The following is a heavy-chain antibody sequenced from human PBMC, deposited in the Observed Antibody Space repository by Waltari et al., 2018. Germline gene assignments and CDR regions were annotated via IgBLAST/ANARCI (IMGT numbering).Heavy chain of an antibody. Sequence: QVQLVQSGAEVKKPGSSVKVSCKASGGTFSSYAISWVRQAPGQGLEWMGGIIPIFGTANDAEKVQGRGTITTDESTSTAYMELSSLRAEETAVYYCARGRGEWLVGGWFDPWGQGTLVTVSS. J-gene: IGHJ5*02. CDR2: IIPIFGTA. CDR1: GGTFSSYA. D-gene: IGHD3-3*01. CDR3: ARGRGEWLVGGWFDP. V-gene: IGHV1-69*05.